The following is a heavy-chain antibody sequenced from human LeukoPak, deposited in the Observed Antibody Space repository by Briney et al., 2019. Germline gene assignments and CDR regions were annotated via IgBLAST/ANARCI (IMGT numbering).Heavy chain of an antibody. J-gene: IGHJ1*01. D-gene: IGHD3-22*01. Sequence: GGSLRLSCAASGFTFSSYAMSWVRQAPGKGLEWVSAISGSGGSAYYADSVKGRFTISRDNSKNTLYLQMNSLRAEDTAVYYCAKEAPGYYDSSGYSPEYFQHWGQGTLVTVSS. V-gene: IGHV3-23*01. CDR3: AKEAPGYYDSSGYSPEYFQH. CDR2: ISGSGGSA. CDR1: GFTFSSYA.